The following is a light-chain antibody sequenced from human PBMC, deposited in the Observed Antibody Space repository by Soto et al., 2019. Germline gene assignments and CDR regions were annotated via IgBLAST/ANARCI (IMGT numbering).Light chain of an antibody. V-gene: IGLV2-8*01. Sequence: QSALTQPPSASGSPGQSVTISCTGTSSDVGGYNYVSWYQQHPGKAPKLMIYDVSKRPSGVPDRFSGSKSGNTASLTVSGLQAEDEADYYCSSYGGSNHVVFGGGTKLTVL. J-gene: IGLJ2*01. CDR1: SSDVGGYNY. CDR2: DVS. CDR3: SSYGGSNHVV.